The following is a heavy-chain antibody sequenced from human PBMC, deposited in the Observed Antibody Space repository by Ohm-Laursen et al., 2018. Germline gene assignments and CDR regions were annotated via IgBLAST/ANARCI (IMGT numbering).Heavy chain of an antibody. J-gene: IGHJ3*01. D-gene: IGHD3-22*01. CDR3: TRANYYGSSGYVDAFDL. V-gene: IGHV1-2*02. Sequence: GASVKVSCKASGYTFTDYYMHWVRQAPGLGPEWMGWTNPDTGDINYAQKFQGRITMTRDTSITTAYMELGSLRSDDTAVYYCTRANYYGSSGYVDAFDLWGQGTKVTVSS. CDR2: TNPDTGDI. CDR1: GYTFTDYY.